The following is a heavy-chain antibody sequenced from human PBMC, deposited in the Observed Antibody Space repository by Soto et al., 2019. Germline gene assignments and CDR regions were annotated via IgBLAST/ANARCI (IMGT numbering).Heavy chain of an antibody. CDR3: ARDPDYYDSSGYYY. Sequence: PGGSLRLSCAASGFIFSSYSMNWVRQAPGKGLEWVSSISSGSSYIYYADSVKGRFTISRDNAKNSLYLQMNSLRAEDTAVYYCARDPDYYDSSGYYYWGQGTLVTVSS. D-gene: IGHD3-22*01. V-gene: IGHV3-21*04. CDR2: ISSGSSYI. CDR1: GFIFSSYS. J-gene: IGHJ4*02.